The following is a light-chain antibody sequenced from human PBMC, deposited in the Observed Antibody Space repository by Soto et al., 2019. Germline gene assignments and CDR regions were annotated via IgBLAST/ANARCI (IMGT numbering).Light chain of an antibody. CDR1: QGVRSY. J-gene: IGKJ1*01. CDR3: HQVYTYPRT. Sequence: IQLTQSPSSLSASVGDRVTITCRASQGVRSYLAWFQQRPGKAPKLLIFGASTLQNGVPARFSGGGFGKEFTLTITSLKPEDFATYYCHQVYTYPRTVGQGTKVDSK. V-gene: IGKV1-9*01. CDR2: GAS.